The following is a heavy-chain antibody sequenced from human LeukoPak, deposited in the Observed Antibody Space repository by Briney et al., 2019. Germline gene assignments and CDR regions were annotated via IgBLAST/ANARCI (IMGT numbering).Heavy chain of an antibody. CDR3: ARRAGGYSHSYDY. CDR1: DFTVSRNY. CDR2: IYSGGNT. V-gene: IGHV3-53*01. J-gene: IGHJ4*02. D-gene: IGHD3-22*01. Sequence: PGGSLRLSCAASDFTVSRNYMSWVRQAPGKGLEWVSIIYSGGNTDYADSVKGRFTISRDNSKNTLYLQMNNLRVEDMAVYYCARRAGGYSHSYDYWGQGTLVTVSS.